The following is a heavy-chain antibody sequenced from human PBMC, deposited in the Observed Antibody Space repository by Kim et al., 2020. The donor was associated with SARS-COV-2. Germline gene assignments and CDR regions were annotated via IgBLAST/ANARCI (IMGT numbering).Heavy chain of an antibody. CDR2: IYSGGST. V-gene: IGHV3-53*01. CDR1: GFTVSSNY. J-gene: IGHJ1*01. Sequence: GGSLRLSCAASGFTVSSNYMSWVRQAPGKGLEWVSVIYSGGSTYYADSVKGRFTISRDNSKNTLYLQMNSLRAEDTAVYYCARDDIAAALSQHWGQGTLVTVSS. CDR3: ARDDIAAALSQH. D-gene: IGHD6-13*01.